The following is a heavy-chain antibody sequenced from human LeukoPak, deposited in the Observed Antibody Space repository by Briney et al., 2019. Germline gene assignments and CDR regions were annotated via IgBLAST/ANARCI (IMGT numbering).Heavy chain of an antibody. V-gene: IGHV1-18*01. CDR1: GYTFTSYG. CDR2: ISAYNGNT. J-gene: IGHJ4*02. CDR3: ARKNYYDSSED. Sequence: ASVKVSCKASGYTFTSYGISWVRQAPGQGLEWMGWISAYNGNTNYAQKLQGRVTMTRDTSISTAYMELSRLRSDDTAVYYCARKNYYDSSEDWGQGTLVTVSS. D-gene: IGHD3-22*01.